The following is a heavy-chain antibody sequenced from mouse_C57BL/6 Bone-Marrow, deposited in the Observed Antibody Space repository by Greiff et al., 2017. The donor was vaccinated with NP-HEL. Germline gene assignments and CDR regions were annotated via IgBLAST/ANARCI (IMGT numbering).Heavy chain of an antibody. J-gene: IGHJ4*01. V-gene: IGHV8-12*01. CDR1: GFSLSTSGMG. Sequence: QVTLKVSGPGILQSSQTLSLTCSFSGFSLSTSGMGVSWIRQPSGKGLEWLAHIYWDDDKRYNPSLKSRLTISKDTSRNQVFLKITSVDTADTATYYCARRAVYYYGSSFRGYAMDYWGQGTSVTVSS. CDR2: IYWDDDK. CDR3: ARRAVYYYGSSFRGYAMDY. D-gene: IGHD1-1*01.